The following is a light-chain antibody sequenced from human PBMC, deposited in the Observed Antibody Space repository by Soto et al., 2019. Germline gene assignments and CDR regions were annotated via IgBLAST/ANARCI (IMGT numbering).Light chain of an antibody. J-gene: IGKJ1*01. CDR1: QTISTY. Sequence: DIQMTQSPSSLSASVGDSVTITCRASQTISTYLNWYQQKPGKGPKLLIYAASSLQSGVPSRFSGSGSGTDFTLAISILQPEDSATYYCQQGYNTHWTFGQGTKVEIK. CDR3: QQGYNTHWT. V-gene: IGKV1-39*01. CDR2: AAS.